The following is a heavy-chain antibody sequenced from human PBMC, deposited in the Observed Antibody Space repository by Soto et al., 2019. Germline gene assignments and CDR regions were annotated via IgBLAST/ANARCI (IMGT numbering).Heavy chain of an antibody. CDR3: ARVLPGSWNWFDP. J-gene: IGHJ5*02. Sequence: EVQLVESGGGLVQPGESLGLPCAASGFTFSSYWMHWVRHVPGKGLVWVSRINSDGSRTNYADSVKGRFTVSRDNAKNTQYLQMNSLRAEDTAVYYCARVLPGSWNWFDPWGQGTLVTVSS. CDR1: GFTFSSYW. D-gene: IGHD6-13*01. CDR2: INSDGSRT. V-gene: IGHV3-74*01.